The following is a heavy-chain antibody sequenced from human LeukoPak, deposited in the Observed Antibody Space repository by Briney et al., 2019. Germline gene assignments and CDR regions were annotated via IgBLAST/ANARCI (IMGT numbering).Heavy chain of an antibody. V-gene: IGHV4-61*05. J-gene: IGHJ2*01. Sequence: SETLSLTCTVSGGSIRSSYYYWGWIRQPPGKGLEWIGYIYYSGSTNYNPSLKSRVTISVDTSKNQFSLKLSSVTAADTAVYYCARQHGVLIAVAADYWYFDLWGRGTLVTVSS. CDR3: ARQHGVLIAVAADYWYFDL. D-gene: IGHD6-19*01. CDR2: IYYSGST. CDR1: GGSIRSSYYY.